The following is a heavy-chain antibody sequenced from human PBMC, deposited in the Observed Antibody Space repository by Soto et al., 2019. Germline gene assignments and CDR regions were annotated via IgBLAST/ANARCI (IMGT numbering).Heavy chain of an antibody. V-gene: IGHV3-30*18. CDR2: ISYDGSNK. CDR3: AKADQLWSFDY. D-gene: IGHD5-18*01. CDR1: GFTFSSYG. J-gene: IGHJ4*02. Sequence: QVQLVESGGGVVQPGRSLRLSCAASGFTFSSYGMHWVRQAPGKGLKWVAVISYDGSNKYYADSVKGRFTISRDNSKNTLYLQMNSLRAEDTAVYYCAKADQLWSFDYWGQGTLVTVSS.